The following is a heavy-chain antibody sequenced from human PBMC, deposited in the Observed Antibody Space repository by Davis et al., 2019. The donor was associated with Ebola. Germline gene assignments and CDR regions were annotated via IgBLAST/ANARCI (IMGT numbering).Heavy chain of an antibody. D-gene: IGHD1-14*01. CDR2: ISWNSGSI. CDR3: HTTRGY. V-gene: IGHV3-9*01. Sequence: PGGSLRLSCAASGFTFDDYAMHWVRQAPGKGLEWVSGISWNSGSIGYADSVKGRFTISRDNAKNSLYLQMNSLRAEDTALYYCHTTRGYWGQGTLVTVSS. CDR1: GFTFDDYA. J-gene: IGHJ4*02.